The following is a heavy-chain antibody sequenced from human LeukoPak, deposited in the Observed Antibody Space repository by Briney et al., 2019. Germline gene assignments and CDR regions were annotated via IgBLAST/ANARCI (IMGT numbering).Heavy chain of an antibody. CDR3: ARDSDYSAAAGTRRSYYYYGMDV. CDR1: GFTFSSYW. Sequence: QPGGSLRLSCAASGFTFSSYWMSWVRQAPGKGLEWVANIKQDGSEKYYVDSVKGRFTISRDNAKNSLYLQMNSLRAEDTAVYYCARDSDYSAAAGTRRSYYYYGMDVWGQGTTVTVSS. D-gene: IGHD6-13*01. J-gene: IGHJ6*02. CDR2: IKQDGSEK. V-gene: IGHV3-7*01.